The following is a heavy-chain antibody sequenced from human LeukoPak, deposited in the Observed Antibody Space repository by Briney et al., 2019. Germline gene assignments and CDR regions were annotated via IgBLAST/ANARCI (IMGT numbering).Heavy chain of an antibody. CDR1: GFTFSTSA. D-gene: IGHD3-10*01. V-gene: IGHV3-23*01. CDR2: ISGSGDNT. Sequence: GGSLRLSCAASGFTFSTSAMSWVRQAPGKGLEWVSGISGSGDNTYYADSVKGRFTISRDNAQNSLYLQMNSLRAEDTAMYYCAREDGLRSVDYWGQGTLVTVSS. CDR3: AREDGLRSVDY. J-gene: IGHJ4*02.